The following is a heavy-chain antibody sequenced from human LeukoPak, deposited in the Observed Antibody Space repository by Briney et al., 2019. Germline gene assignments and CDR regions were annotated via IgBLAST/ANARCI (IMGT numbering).Heavy chain of an antibody. CDR1: GFTFATYN. Sequence: GGSLRLSCAASGFTFATYNMNWVRQAPGKGLEWISYISGSGSTISYADSVKGRFTTSRDNAQNSLYLQMKSLRDEGTAVYYCAGAFDIWGQGAVVTVSS. V-gene: IGHV3-48*02. J-gene: IGHJ3*02. CDR2: ISGSGSTI. CDR3: AGAFDI.